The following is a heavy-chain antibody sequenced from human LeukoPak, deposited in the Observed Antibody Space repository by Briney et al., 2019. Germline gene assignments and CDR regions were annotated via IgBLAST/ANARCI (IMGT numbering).Heavy chain of an antibody. J-gene: IGHJ4*02. D-gene: IGHD3-3*01. Sequence: ASVKVSCKVSGYTLTELSMHWVQQAPGKGLEWMGGFDPEDGETIYAQKFQGRVTMTEDTSTDTAYMELSSLRSEDTAVYYCATDLGNYDFWSGYFDYWGQGTLVTVSS. CDR3: ATDLGNYDFWSGYFDY. CDR1: GYTLTELS. V-gene: IGHV1-24*01. CDR2: FDPEDGET.